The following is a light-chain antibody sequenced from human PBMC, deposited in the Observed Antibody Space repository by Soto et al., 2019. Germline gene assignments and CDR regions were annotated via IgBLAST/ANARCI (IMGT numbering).Light chain of an antibody. CDR2: GAS. CDR3: LQYGSSPRT. J-gene: IGKJ1*01. CDR1: QSVRNNY. V-gene: IGKV3-20*01. Sequence: IVLTQSPGTLSLSPGERATLSCRASQSVRNNYLAWYQQRPGQAPRLLIYGASSRATGIPDRFSGSGSGADFTLTISRLEPEDFAVYYCLQYGSSPRTFGQGTKVDNK.